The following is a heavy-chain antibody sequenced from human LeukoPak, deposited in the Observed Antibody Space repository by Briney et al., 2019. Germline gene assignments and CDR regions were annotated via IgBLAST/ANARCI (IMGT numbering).Heavy chain of an antibody. V-gene: IGHV5-51*01. CDR1: GCSGYSFTYYW. D-gene: IGHD6-13*01. Sequence: RGESLKISCNCSGCSGYSFTYYWSGWVRQMPGKGLEWMGIIYPGDSDTRYSPSFQGQVTISADKSISTAYLQWSSLKASDTAMYYCARLDSSSWYVWGQGTLVTVSS. CDR3: ARLDSSSWYV. J-gene: IGHJ4*02. CDR2: IYPGDSDT.